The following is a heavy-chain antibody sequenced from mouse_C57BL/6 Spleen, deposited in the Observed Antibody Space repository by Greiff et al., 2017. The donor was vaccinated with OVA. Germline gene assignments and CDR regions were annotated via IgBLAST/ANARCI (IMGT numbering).Heavy chain of an antibody. Sequence: EVKLQESGTVLARPGASVKMSCKTSGYTFTSYWMHWVKQRPGKGLEWIGAIYPGNSDTSYTQKFKGKAKLTAVTSASTAYMELSSLTNEDSAIYYCTRCTTVVEGDYWGQGTTLTVSS. D-gene: IGHD1-1*01. CDR1: GYTFTSYW. J-gene: IGHJ2*01. CDR3: TRCTTVVEGDY. V-gene: IGHV1-5*01. CDR2: IYPGNSDT.